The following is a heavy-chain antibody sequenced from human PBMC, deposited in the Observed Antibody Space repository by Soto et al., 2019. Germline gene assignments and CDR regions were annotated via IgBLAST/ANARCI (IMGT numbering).Heavy chain of an antibody. CDR1: ADTFTSYY. CDR3: ARDKIYDILTGYRRATWFDP. D-gene: IGHD3-9*01. CDR2: INPSGGST. Sequence: ASVKVSCKAPADTFTSYYMHWVRQAPGQGLEWMGIINPSGGSTSYAQKFQGRVTMTRDTSTSTVYMELSSLRSEDTAVYYCARDKIYDILTGYRRATWFDPRGQGTPVTVSS. J-gene: IGHJ5*02. V-gene: IGHV1-46*01.